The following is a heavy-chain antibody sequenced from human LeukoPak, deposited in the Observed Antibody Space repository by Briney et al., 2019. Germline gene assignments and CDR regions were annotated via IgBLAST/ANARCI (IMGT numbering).Heavy chain of an antibody. V-gene: IGHV3-33*01. CDR2: IWYDGSNK. Sequence: QPGRSLRLSCAASGFTFSSYGMHWVRQAPGKGLGWVAVIWYDGSNKYYADSVRGRFTISRDNSKNTLYLQMNSLRAEDTAVYYCARELSGTSFDYWGQGTLVTVSS. CDR1: GFTFSSYG. D-gene: IGHD1-1*01. CDR3: ARELSGTSFDY. J-gene: IGHJ4*02.